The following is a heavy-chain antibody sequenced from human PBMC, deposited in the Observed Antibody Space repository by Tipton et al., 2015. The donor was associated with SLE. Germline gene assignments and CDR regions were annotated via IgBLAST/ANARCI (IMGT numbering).Heavy chain of an antibody. Sequence: SLRLSCAASGFKFTSYAMHWVRQAPGKGLEWVAFIRYDGRNEHYADSVKGRFTISRDNSKTTLYLQMNTLRIDDTAIYYCAKDMGRVATFDYWGQGTLVTVSS. CDR2: IRYDGRNE. J-gene: IGHJ4*02. D-gene: IGHD2-21*02. CDR1: GFKFTSYA. V-gene: IGHV3-30*02. CDR3: AKDMGRVATFDY.